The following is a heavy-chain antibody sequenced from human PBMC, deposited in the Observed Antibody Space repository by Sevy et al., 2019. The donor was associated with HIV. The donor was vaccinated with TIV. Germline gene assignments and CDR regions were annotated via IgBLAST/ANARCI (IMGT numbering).Heavy chain of an antibody. CDR3: ARGGQRGYCSSTSCYEGAFDI. CDR1: GGSFSGYY. CDR2: INHSGST. Sequence: SETLSLTCAVYGGSFSGYYWSWIRQTPGKGLEWIGEINHSGSTNYNPSLKSRVTISVDTSKNQFSLKLSSVTAADTAVYYCARGGQRGYCSSTSCYEGAFDIWGQGTMVTVSS. D-gene: IGHD2-2*01. V-gene: IGHV4-34*01. J-gene: IGHJ3*02.